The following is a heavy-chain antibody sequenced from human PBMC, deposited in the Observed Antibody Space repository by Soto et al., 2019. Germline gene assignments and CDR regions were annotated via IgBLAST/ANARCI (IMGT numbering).Heavy chain of an antibody. D-gene: IGHD3-9*01. V-gene: IGHV4-39*01. CDR1: GGSISSSSYY. CDR2: IYYSGST. CDR3: ASRGALTGYYVAY. Sequence: SETLSLTCTVSGGSISSSSYYWGWIRQPPGKGLEWIGSIYYSGSTYYNPSLKSRVTISVDTSKNQFSLKLSSVTAADTAVYYCASRGALTGYYVAYWGQGTLVTVSS. J-gene: IGHJ4*02.